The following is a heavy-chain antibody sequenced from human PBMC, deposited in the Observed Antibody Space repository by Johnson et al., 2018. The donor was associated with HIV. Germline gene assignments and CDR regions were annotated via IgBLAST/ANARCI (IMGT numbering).Heavy chain of an antibody. CDR1: GFTFSSYG. CDR2: IRYDGSNK. J-gene: IGHJ3*02. V-gene: IGHV3-30*02. Sequence: QVQLVESGGGVVQPGGSLRLSCAASGFTFSSYGMHWVRQAPGKGLEWVAFIRYDGSNKYYADSVKGRFTISRDNSKNTLYLQMNSLRAEDTAVYYCAKGGYSYGNAFDIWGQGTMVTVSS. D-gene: IGHD5-18*01. CDR3: AKGGYSYGNAFDI.